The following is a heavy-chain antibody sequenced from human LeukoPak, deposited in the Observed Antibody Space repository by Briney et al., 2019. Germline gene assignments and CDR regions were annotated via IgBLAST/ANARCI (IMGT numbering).Heavy chain of an antibody. D-gene: IGHD3-10*01. CDR3: ARGASYGITMVRGVIITNAFDI. CDR1: GGTFSSYA. V-gene: IGHV1-69*06. Sequence: GASVKVSCKAAGGTFSSYAISWVRQAPGQGLEWMGGIIPIFGTANYAQTFQGRVTITADKSTSTAYMELSSLRSEDTALYYCARGASYGITMVRGVIITNAFDIWGQGTMVTVSS. CDR2: IIPIFGTA. J-gene: IGHJ3*02.